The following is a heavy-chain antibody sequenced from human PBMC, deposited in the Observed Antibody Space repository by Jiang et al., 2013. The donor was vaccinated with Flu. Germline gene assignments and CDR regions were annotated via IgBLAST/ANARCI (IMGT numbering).Heavy chain of an antibody. J-gene: IGHJ4*02. CDR3: ARTLTYYYDSSGSHFDY. V-gene: IGHV2-5*02. D-gene: IGHD3-22*01. CDR2: IYWDDDK. CDR1: GFSLSTSGEG. Sequence: KPTQTLTLTCTFSGFSLSTSGEGVGWIRQPPGKALEWLAVIYWDDDKRYRPGLKRRLTITKDTSKNQVVLTMTNMDPVDTATYYCARTLTYYYDSSGSHFDYWGQGTLVTVSS.